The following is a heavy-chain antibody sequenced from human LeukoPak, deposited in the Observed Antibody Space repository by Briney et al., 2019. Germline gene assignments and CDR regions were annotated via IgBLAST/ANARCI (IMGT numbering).Heavy chain of an antibody. Sequence: GGSLRLSCAASGFTFSSYSMNWVRQAPGKGLEWVSSISSSSSYIYYADSVKGRFTISRDNAKNSLYLQMNSLRAEDAAVYYCARGDWNDAFDYWGQGTLVTVSS. CDR1: GFTFSSYS. J-gene: IGHJ4*02. CDR3: ARGDWNDAFDY. CDR2: ISSSSSYI. D-gene: IGHD1-1*01. V-gene: IGHV3-21*01.